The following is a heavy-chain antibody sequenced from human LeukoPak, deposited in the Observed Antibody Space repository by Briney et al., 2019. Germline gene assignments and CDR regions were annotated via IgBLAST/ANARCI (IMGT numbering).Heavy chain of an antibody. Sequence: GGSLRLSCAASGFTFSSYAMSRVRQAPGKGPEWVSAISGSGGSTYYADSVRGRFTISRDNSENTLYLQMNSLRAEDTAVYYCAKQSPLGYCSSTSCDASDYWGQGTLVTVSS. CDR3: AKQSPLGYCSSTSCDASDY. CDR2: ISGSGGST. CDR1: GFTFSSYA. J-gene: IGHJ4*02. V-gene: IGHV3-23*01. D-gene: IGHD2-2*01.